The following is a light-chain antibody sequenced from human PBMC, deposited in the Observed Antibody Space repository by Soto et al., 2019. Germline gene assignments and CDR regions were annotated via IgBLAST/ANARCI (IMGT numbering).Light chain of an antibody. CDR3: SSYSRSSTLYVL. J-gene: IGLJ2*01. CDR1: SSNVGSYNY. V-gene: IGLV2-14*03. CDR2: DVS. Sequence: QSALTQPASVSGSPGQSITISCTGTSSNVGSYNYVSWYQQHPGKAPKLMIYDVSNRPSGVSNRFSGSKSGNTATLTISGVKAEDEADYYCSSYSRSSTLYVLFGGGTKVTVL.